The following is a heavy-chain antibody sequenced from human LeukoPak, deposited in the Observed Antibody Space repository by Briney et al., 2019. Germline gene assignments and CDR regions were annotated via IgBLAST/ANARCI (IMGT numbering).Heavy chain of an antibody. Sequence: SETLSLPCTVSGGSISSSNYYWGWIRQPPGKGLEWIGSVSYSGRTYYNPSLKGRVTIPVEASKHQFSLKLSSVTAADTAVYYCARHSSASYYHGSGSYYNVNWGQGTLVTVSS. D-gene: IGHD3-10*01. CDR1: GGSISSSNYY. CDR3: ARHSSASYYHGSGSYYNVN. J-gene: IGHJ4*02. CDR2: VSYSGRT. V-gene: IGHV4-39*01.